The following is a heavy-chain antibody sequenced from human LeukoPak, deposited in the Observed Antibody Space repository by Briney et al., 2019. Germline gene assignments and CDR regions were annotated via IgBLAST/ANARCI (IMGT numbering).Heavy chain of an antibody. CDR1: GGSFSGYY. J-gene: IGHJ4*02. CDR3: ARALCGGDCYYFDY. D-gene: IGHD2-21*02. V-gene: IGHV4-34*01. Sequence: SETLSLTCAVYGGSFSGYYWSWIRQPPGKGQEWIGEINHSGSTNYNPSLKSRVTISVDTSKNQFSLKLSSVTAADTAVYYCARALCGGDCYYFDYWGQGTLVTVSS. CDR2: INHSGST.